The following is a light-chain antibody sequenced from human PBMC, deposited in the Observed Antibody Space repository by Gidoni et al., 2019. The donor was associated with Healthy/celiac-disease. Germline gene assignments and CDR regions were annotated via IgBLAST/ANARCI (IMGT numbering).Light chain of an antibody. CDR1: QSVSSH. J-gene: IGKJ2*01. Sequence: EIVLTQSPATLSLSPGERATLSCRASQSVSSHLAWYQQKPGQAPRLLIYDASNRATGIPARFSGSGSGTDFTLTISSLEPEDFAVYYCQQRSNWPPYTFXXXTKLEIK. CDR2: DAS. CDR3: QQRSNWPPYT. V-gene: IGKV3-11*01.